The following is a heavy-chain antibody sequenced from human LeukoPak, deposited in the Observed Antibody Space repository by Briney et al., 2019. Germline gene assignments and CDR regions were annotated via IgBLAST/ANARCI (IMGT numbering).Heavy chain of an antibody. CDR1: GFTFTTYW. Sequence: GGSLRLSCAASGFTFTTYWMHWVRQAPGKGLVWVSHINSDGSITSYADSVKGRFTISRDNAKDTQYLQMNSLRVEDTAVYYCASGKYSTSSLDYWGQGTLVTVSS. CDR3: ASGKYSTSSLDY. D-gene: IGHD6-6*01. V-gene: IGHV3-74*01. J-gene: IGHJ4*02. CDR2: INSDGSIT.